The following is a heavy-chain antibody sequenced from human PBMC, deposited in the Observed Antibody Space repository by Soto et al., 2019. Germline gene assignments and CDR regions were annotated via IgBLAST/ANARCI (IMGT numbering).Heavy chain of an antibody. CDR3: AGSGGAYNWFDP. V-gene: IGHV4-30-2*01. CDR1: GGSISSGGYS. J-gene: IGHJ5*02. D-gene: IGHD2-21*01. Sequence: QLQLQESGSGLVKPSQTLSLTCAVSGGSISSGGYSWSWIRQPPGKGLEWIGYIYHSGTTYYNPSLKSRVTISVDRSKNQFSLKLSSVTAADTAVYYCAGSGGAYNWFDPWGQGTLVTVSS. CDR2: IYHSGTT.